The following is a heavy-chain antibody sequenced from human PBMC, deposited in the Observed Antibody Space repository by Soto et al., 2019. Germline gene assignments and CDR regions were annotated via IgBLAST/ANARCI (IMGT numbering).Heavy chain of an antibody. CDR3: ARDIEYSSSSWFDP. Sequence: SETLSLTCTVSGGSISSYYWSWIRQPPGKGLEWIGYIYYSGSTNYNPSLKSRVTISVDTSKNQFSLKLSSVTAADTAVYYCARDIEYSSSSWFDPWGQGTLVTVSS. D-gene: IGHD6-6*01. CDR2: IYYSGST. V-gene: IGHV4-59*01. CDR1: GGSISSYY. J-gene: IGHJ5*02.